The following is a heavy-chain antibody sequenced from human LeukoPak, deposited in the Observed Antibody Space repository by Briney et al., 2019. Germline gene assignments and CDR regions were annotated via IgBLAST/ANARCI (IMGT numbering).Heavy chain of an antibody. D-gene: IGHD1-26*01. V-gene: IGHV1-2*02. Sequence: ASVKVSCKASGYTFTGYYMHWVRQAPGQGLEWMGWINPNSGGTNYAQKFQGRVTMTRDTSISTAYMELSRLRSDDTAVYYCAPLIVGATGNWFDPWGQGTLVTVSS. CDR2: INPNSGGT. CDR1: GYTFTGYY. CDR3: APLIVGATGNWFDP. J-gene: IGHJ5*02.